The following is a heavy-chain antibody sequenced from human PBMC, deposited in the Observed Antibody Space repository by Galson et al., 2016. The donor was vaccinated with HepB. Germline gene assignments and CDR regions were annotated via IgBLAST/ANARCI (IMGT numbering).Heavy chain of an antibody. CDR3: AKDVAVAGHGEYFDY. CDR2: INDYGGST. CDR1: GFTFMRDV. V-gene: IGHV3-23*01. J-gene: IGHJ4*02. D-gene: IGHD6-19*01. Sequence: SLRLSCAASGFTFMRDVMSWVRQAPGKGLEWVSAINDYGGSTYYADSVKGRFTISRENSKNTLYLQMNSLRAEDTAVYYCAKDVAVAGHGEYFDYWGQGTLATVSS.